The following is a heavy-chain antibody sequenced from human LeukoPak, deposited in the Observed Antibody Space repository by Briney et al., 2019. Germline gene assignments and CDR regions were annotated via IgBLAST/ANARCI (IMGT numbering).Heavy chain of an antibody. CDR2: IYYSGST. J-gene: IGHJ3*02. D-gene: IGHD5-24*01. Sequence: TSETLSLTCTVSGGSISSSSYYWGWIRQPPGKGLEWIGSIYYSGSTYYDPSLKSRVTLSVDTSKNQFSLKLSSVTAADTAVYYCARPTSQEMATINPSAFDIWGQGTMVTVSS. V-gene: IGHV4-39*01. CDR1: GGSISSSSYY. CDR3: ARPTSQEMATINPSAFDI.